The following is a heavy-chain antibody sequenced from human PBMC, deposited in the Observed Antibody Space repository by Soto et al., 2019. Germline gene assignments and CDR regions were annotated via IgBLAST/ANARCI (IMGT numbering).Heavy chain of an antibody. V-gene: IGHV4-59*08. CDR2: IYYIGGT. CDR3: ARYPRLDY. J-gene: IGHJ4*02. CDR1: GGSISGYY. Sequence: SETLSLTCTVSGGSISGYYWSWIRQPPGKRLEWIGYIYYIGGTNYNPSLRSRVTISIDTSKNQFSLKLSSVTAADTAVYYCARYPRLDYWGQGTLVTVSS.